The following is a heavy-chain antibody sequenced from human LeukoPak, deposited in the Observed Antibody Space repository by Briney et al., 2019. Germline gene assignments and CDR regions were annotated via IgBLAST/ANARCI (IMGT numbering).Heavy chain of an antibody. D-gene: IGHD3-22*01. J-gene: IGHJ4*02. CDR1: GFTFSSYS. CDR3: ARDGPFYYDSSGYGLDY. Sequence: GGSLRLSCAASGFTFSSYSMNWVRQAPGKGLEWVSSISSSSSYIYYADSVKGRFTISRDNAKNSLYLQMNSLRAEDTAVYYCARDGPFYYDSSGYGLDYWGQGTLVTVSS. CDR2: ISSSSSYI. V-gene: IGHV3-21*01.